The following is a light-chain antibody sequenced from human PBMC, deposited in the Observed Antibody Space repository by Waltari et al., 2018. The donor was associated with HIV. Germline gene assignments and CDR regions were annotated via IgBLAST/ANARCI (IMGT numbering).Light chain of an antibody. CDR2: DNS. Sequence: QSVLTQPPSVSAAPGQKDTISCSGSSSNIGNNYVSWYQQLPGTAPKLLIYDNSKRPSGIPDRFSASKSGTSATLVITGLQIGDETDYFCGTWDNSLSAYVLFGGGTKLTVL. CDR3: GTWDNSLSAYVL. J-gene: IGLJ2*01. V-gene: IGLV1-51*01. CDR1: SSNIGNNY.